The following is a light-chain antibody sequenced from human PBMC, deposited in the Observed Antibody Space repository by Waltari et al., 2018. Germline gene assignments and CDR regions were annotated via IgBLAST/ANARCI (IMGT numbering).Light chain of an antibody. J-gene: IGKJ1*01. CDR2: GAS. V-gene: IGKV3-15*01. Sequence: EIVMTQSPATLSVSPGERATLSCRASQSVSSNLAWYKQKPGQAPRLLIYGASTRATGIPARFSGSGSGTEFTLTISRLQSEDFAVYHCQQYNNWPWTFGQGTKVEIK. CDR1: QSVSSN. CDR3: QQYNNWPWT.